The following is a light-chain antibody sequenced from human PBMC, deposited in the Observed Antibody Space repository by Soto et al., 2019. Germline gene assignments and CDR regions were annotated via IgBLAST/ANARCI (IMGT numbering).Light chain of an antibody. CDR2: EVN. CDR3: CSFAGTPYV. CDR1: SSDVGSYDS. Sequence: QSVLTQPASVSGSPGQSITISCTGSSSDVGSYDSVSWYQQYPGKAPKLVIYEVNKRPSGVSNRFSGSKSGNTASLTISGLLGEDEADYYCCSFAGTPYVFGSGTKVTVL. J-gene: IGLJ1*01. V-gene: IGLV2-23*02.